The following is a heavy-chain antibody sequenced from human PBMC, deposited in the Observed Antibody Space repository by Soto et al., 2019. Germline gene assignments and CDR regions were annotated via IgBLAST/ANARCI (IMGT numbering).Heavy chain of an antibody. CDR3: ARSRITMVWGVENWFDP. V-gene: IGHV4-31*03. CDR2: IYYSGST. Sequence: PSETLSLTCTVSGGSISSGGYYWSWIRQHPGKGLEWIGYIYYSGSTYYNPSLKSRVTISVDTSKNQFSLKLSSVTAADTAMYYCARSRITMVWGVENWFDPLGKGTLVTVSS. J-gene: IGHJ5*02. D-gene: IGHD3-10*01. CDR1: GGSISSGGYY.